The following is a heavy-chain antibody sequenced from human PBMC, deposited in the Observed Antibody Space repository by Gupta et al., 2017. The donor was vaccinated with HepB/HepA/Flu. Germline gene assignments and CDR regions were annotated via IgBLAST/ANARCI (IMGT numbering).Heavy chain of an antibody. CDR1: GFRFDSYG. CDR2: INWNGAYI. J-gene: IGHJ3*01. D-gene: IGHD1-1*01. Sequence: QLVESGGGLVQPGRSVRLSCAASGFRFDSYGMHWIRKAPGKGLEWVSGINWNGAYIDYADSVKGRFTVSRDNAKKSLFLQMNSLRAEDMALYYCAKGIKAQLTTRDGFDVWGQGTMVTVSS. CDR3: AKGIKAQLTTRDGFDV. V-gene: IGHV3-9*03.